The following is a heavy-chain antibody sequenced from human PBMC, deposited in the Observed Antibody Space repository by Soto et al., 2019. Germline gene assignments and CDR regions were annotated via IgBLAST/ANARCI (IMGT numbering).Heavy chain of an antibody. J-gene: IGHJ6*02. V-gene: IGHV3-30*18. CDR2: ISYDGSNK. CDR3: AKDGRGRYSSPSWADYYYYGMDV. Sequence: XVCLRLYCAACGFTVSSYGMHWVRQAPGKGLEWVAVISYDGSNKYYADSVKGRFTISRDNSKNTLYLQMNSLRAEDTAVYYCAKDGRGRYSSPSWADYYYYGMDVCGQRTTVTVPS. D-gene: IGHD6-6*01. CDR1: GFTVSSYG.